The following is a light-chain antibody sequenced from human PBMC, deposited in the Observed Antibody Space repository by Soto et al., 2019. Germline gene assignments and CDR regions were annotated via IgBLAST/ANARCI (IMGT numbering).Light chain of an antibody. V-gene: IGLV2-14*01. CDR1: SSDVGGYNY. Sequence: QSALTQPASVSGSPGQSITISCTGTSSDVGGYNYVSWYQHHPGKAPKLMIYEVSNRPSGVSNRFSGSKSGNTASLTISGLQAEDEADYYCSSYTGSSTPVFGRGTKLIVL. J-gene: IGLJ3*02. CDR3: SSYTGSSTPV. CDR2: EVS.